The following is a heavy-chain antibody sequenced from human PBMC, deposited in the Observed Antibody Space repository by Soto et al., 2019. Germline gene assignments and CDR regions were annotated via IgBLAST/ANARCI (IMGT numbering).Heavy chain of an antibody. J-gene: IGHJ4*02. V-gene: IGHV4-59*08. CDR1: GGSISSYY. D-gene: IGHD2-15*01. Sequence: SETLSLTCTVSGGSISSYYWSWIRQPPGKGLEWIGYIYYSGSTNYNPSLKSRVTISVDTSKNQFSLKLSSVTAADTAVYYCARHKVVVAANLFDYWGQGTLVTVSS. CDR3: ARHKVVVAANLFDY. CDR2: IYYSGST.